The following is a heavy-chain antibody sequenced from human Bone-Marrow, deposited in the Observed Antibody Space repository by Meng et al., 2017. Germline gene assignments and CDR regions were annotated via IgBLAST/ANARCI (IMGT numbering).Heavy chain of an antibody. J-gene: IGHJ4*02. CDR3: AREGVPYVPGDL. D-gene: IGHD2-21*01. CDR2: IHLNGRP. Sequence: QVQLQESGSGEVKPSGTLSLTFAVSGGSITSASWWSWVRQPPGKGLEWIGEIHLNGRPNYNPSLKSRVTISIDKSENHFSLKLTSVTAADTALYYCAREGVPYVPGDLWGQGTLVTVS. CDR1: GGSITSASW. V-gene: IGHV4-4*02.